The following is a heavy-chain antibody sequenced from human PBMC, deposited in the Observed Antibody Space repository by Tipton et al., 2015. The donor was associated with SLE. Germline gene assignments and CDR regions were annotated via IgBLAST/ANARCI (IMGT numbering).Heavy chain of an antibody. CDR1: GGSISSHY. CDR2: IYYSGST. Sequence: LRLSCTVSGGSISSHYWSWIRQPPGKGLEWIGYIYYSGSTNYNPSLKSRVTISVDTSKNQFSLKLSSVTAADTAVYYCARMYYYDSSGYYYVGGDAFDIWGQGTMVPVSS. J-gene: IGHJ3*02. V-gene: IGHV4-59*11. CDR3: ARMYYYDSSGYYYVGGDAFDI. D-gene: IGHD3-22*01.